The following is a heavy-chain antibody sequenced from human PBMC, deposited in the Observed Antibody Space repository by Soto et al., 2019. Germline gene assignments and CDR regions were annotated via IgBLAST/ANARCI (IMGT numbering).Heavy chain of an antibody. J-gene: IGHJ6*02. CDR3: ARGPRKRRSGYFRELDYYYGMDV. CDR1: GLSFSGYY. V-gene: IGHV4-34*01. Sequence: LETQSLTCAFYGLSFSGYYWSWIRQATGKGLEWIGEINHSGSTNYNPSLKSRVTISVDTSKNQFSLKLSSVTAADTAVYYCARGPRKRRSGYFRELDYYYGMDVWGQGTTVTVSS. D-gene: IGHD3-3*01. CDR2: INHSGST.